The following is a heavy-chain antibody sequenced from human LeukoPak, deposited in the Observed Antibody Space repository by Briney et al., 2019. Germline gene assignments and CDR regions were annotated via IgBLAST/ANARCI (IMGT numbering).Heavy chain of an antibody. V-gene: IGHV3-7*05. Sequence: QSGGSLRLSCAASGFTFSTYWMTWVRQFPGKGLEWVANTKEDGSEKYYVDSVKGRFTISRDNAKNSLYLQMNSLRAEDTAVYYCAKDSDLTTVTTYWDYWGQGTLVTVSS. J-gene: IGHJ4*02. D-gene: IGHD4-17*01. CDR3: AKDSDLTTVTTYWDY. CDR2: TKEDGSEK. CDR1: GFTFSTYW.